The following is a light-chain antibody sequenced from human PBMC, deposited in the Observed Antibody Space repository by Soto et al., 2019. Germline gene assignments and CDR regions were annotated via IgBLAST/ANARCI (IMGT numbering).Light chain of an antibody. V-gene: IGLV1-40*01. J-gene: IGLJ3*02. CDR1: SSNIGAGYD. CDR2: DDN. CDR3: QSYDSSLSAWV. Sequence: QSVLTQPPSVSGAPGQRVTISCTGSSSNIGAGYDLHWYQQLPGTAPKLLIYDDNNRPSGVPDRFSGSKSGTSASLAITGLQAEDEADYYCQSYDSSLSAWVFGGGTKLTVL.